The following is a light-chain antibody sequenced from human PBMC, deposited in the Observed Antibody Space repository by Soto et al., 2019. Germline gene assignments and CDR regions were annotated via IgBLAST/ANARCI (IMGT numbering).Light chain of an antibody. CDR1: SSDVGGYNY. J-gene: IGLJ3*02. CDR3: CSYTGSSTPEV. CDR2: DVS. V-gene: IGLV2-14*01. Sequence: QSALTQPASVSGSPGQSITISCTGTSSDVGGYNYVSWYQQHPGTAPKLMIYDVSNRPSGVSNRFSGSKSGNTASLTITGLQADDEADYYCCSYTGSSTPEVFGAGTKLTVL.